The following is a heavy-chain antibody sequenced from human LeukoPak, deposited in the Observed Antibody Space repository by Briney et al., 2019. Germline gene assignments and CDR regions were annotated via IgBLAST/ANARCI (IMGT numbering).Heavy chain of an antibody. V-gene: IGHV3-30-3*01. CDR2: ISYDGSNK. CDR1: GFTFSSYA. Sequence: PGGSLRLSCAASGFTFSSYAMHWVRQAPGKGLEWVAVISYDGSNKYYADSVKGRFTISRDNSKNTLYLQMNSLRAEDTAVYYCARDGRGRVAGTLKYWGQGTLVTVSS. CDR3: ARDGRGRVAGTLKY. D-gene: IGHD6-19*01. J-gene: IGHJ4*02.